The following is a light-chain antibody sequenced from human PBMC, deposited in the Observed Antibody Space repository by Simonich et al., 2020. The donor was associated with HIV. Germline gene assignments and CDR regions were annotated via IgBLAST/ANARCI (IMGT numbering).Light chain of an antibody. CDR2: AAS. CDR1: QSISSW. V-gene: IGKV1-12*01. Sequence: DIQMTQSPSTLSASVGDRVTITCRASQSISSWLAWYQQKPVKAPKLLMYAASSLQSGVPSRFSGSGAGTKFTLTISSLQPEDFATYYCQQAITFPRTFGQGTRVDVK. J-gene: IGKJ1*01. CDR3: QQAITFPRT.